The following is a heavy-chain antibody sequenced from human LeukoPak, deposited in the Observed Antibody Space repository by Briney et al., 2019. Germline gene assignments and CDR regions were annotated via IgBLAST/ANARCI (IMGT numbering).Heavy chain of an antibody. J-gene: IGHJ3*02. CDR1: GFTFSSYE. V-gene: IGHV3-48*03. Sequence: GGSLRLSCAASGFTFSSYEMNWVRQAPGRGLEWVSYISSSGSTIYYADSVKGRFTISRDNAKNSLYLQMNSLRAEDTAVYYCARDNTLDSYCSGGSCFKNAFDIWGQGTMVTVSS. CDR2: ISSSGSTI. CDR3: ARDNTLDSYCSGGSCFKNAFDI. D-gene: IGHD2-15*01.